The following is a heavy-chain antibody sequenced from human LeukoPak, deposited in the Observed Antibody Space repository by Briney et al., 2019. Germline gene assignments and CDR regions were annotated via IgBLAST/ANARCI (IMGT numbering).Heavy chain of an antibody. Sequence: SVKVSCKASGDTFSSYAISWVRQAPGQGLEWMGRIIPILGIANYAQKFQGRVTITADKSTSTDYMELSSLRSEDTAVYYCARVRLGILPGYYIFDYWGQGTLVTVSS. CDR3: ARVRLGILPGYYIFDY. D-gene: IGHD3-9*01. CDR1: GDTFSSYA. V-gene: IGHV1-69*04. CDR2: IIPILGIA. J-gene: IGHJ4*02.